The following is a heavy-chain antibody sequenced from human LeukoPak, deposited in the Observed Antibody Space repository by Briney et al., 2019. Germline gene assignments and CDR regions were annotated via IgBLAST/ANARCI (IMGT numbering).Heavy chain of an antibody. CDR3: ARVPYCSGGSCFLGFDY. CDR1: GASISSYY. D-gene: IGHD2-15*01. V-gene: IGHV4-59*01. CDR2: IYYSGST. Sequence: PSETLSLTCTVSGASISSYYWSWLRQPPGKGLEWLGYIYYSGSTNYNPSLKSRATISVDTSKNQFSLKLSSVTAADTAVYYCARVPYCSGGSCFLGFDYWGQGTLVTVSS. J-gene: IGHJ4*02.